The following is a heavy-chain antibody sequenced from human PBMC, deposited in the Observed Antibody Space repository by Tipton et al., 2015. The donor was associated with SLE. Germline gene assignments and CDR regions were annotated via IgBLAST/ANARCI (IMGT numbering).Heavy chain of an antibody. Sequence: SLRLSCAASGFTFSTYAMSWVRQAPGKGLERVSDISESGGSTNYADSVKGRFTISRDNSKNTLYLQMNSLRAEDTAVYYCAKDYRTNSGESLFDYWGQGTLVTVSS. CDR2: ISESGGST. D-gene: IGHD7-27*01. J-gene: IGHJ4*02. CDR3: AKDYRTNSGESLFDY. CDR1: GFTFSTYA. V-gene: IGHV3-23*01.